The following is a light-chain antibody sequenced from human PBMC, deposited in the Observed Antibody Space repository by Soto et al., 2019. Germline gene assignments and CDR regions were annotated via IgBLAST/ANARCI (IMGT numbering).Light chain of an antibody. CDR3: GSYTSSTTYV. V-gene: IGLV2-14*03. Sequence: QSALTQPASVSGSPGQSITLSCTGTSSDIGGYNYVSWYQQHPGKAPKLMIYDVYKRPSGVSNRFSGSKSANTASLTISGLQAEDEADYYCGSYTSSTTYVFGTGTKVTVL. J-gene: IGLJ1*01. CDR2: DVY. CDR1: SSDIGGYNY.